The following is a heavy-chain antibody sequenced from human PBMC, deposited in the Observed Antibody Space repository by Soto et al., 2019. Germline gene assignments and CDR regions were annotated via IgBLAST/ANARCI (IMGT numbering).Heavy chain of an antibody. CDR1: GFAFSNYW. J-gene: IGHJ4*02. V-gene: IGHV3-7*01. CDR3: ARAGY. Sequence: HLVESGGSLVRPGGSLTLSCTASGFAFSNYWMSWVRLAPGKGPEWVANIQPDGSQKYYVDSVKGRFTISRDNAKNSLSLQMNSLRVEDTAVYYCARAGYWGQEALVTVSS. CDR2: IQPDGSQK.